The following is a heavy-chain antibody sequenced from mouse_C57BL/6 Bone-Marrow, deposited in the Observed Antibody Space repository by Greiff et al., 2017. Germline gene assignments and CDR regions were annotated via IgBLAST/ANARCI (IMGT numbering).Heavy chain of an antibody. J-gene: IGHJ3*01. CDR2: ISYDGSN. CDR3: ARGSNYGSSPAWFAY. V-gene: IGHV3-6*01. CDR1: GYSITSGYY. Sequence: EVQLQQSGPGLVKPSQSLSLTCSVTGYSITSGYYWNWIRQFPGNKLEWMGYISYDGSNNYNPSLKNRISITRDTSKNQFFLKLNSVTTEDTATYYCARGSNYGSSPAWFAYWGQGTLVTVSA. D-gene: IGHD1-1*01.